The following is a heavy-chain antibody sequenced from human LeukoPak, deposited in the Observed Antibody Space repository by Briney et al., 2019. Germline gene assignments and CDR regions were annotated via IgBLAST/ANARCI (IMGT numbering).Heavy chain of an antibody. V-gene: IGHV1-2*02. CDR2: INPNSGGT. J-gene: IGHJ5*02. D-gene: IGHD6-13*01. Sequence: ASVKVSCKASGYTFTGYYMHWVRQAPGQGLEWMGWINPNSGGTNYAQKLQGRVTMTTDTSTSTAYMELRSLRSDDTAVYYCAREPPLLAAAGSPGWSWFDPWGQGTLVTVSS. CDR3: AREPPLLAAAGSPGWSWFDP. CDR1: GYTFTGYY.